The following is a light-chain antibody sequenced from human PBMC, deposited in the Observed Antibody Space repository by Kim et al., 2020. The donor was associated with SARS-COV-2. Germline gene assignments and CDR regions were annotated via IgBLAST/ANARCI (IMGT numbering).Light chain of an antibody. V-gene: IGLV3-19*01. J-gene: IGLJ3*02. CDR3: NSRDSSGNLLV. CDR2: GKN. CDR1: SLRSYY. Sequence: ALGQTVRITCQGDSLRSYYASWYQQKPAQAPVLVIYGKNSRPSGIPDRYSGSSSGNTASLTITGTQAEDEADYYCNSRDSSGNLLVFGGGTKLTVL.